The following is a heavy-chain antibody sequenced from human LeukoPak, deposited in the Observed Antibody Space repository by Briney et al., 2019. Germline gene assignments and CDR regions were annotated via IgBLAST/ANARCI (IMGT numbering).Heavy chain of an antibody. J-gene: IGHJ5*01. CDR3: AKDNADLLLWFDY. Sequence: PGGSLRLSCAASGFTFDDYAMHWVRQAPGKGLEWVSGISWNSGGIGYADSVKGRFTISRDNAKNSLYLQMNSLRAEDTALYYCAKDNADLLLWFDYWGQGTLVTVSS. V-gene: IGHV3-9*01. CDR1: GFTFDDYA. D-gene: IGHD3-10*01. CDR2: ISWNSGGI.